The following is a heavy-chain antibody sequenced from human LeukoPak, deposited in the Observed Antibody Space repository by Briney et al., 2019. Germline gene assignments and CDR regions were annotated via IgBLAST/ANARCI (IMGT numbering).Heavy chain of an antibody. CDR3: ARDGSETWILPPHDAIDI. Sequence: ASVKVSCKASGYTFTGYYMHWVRQAPGQGLEWMGWINPNSGGTNYAQKFQGRVTMTRDTSISTAYMELSRLRSDDTAVYYCARDGSETWILPPHDAIDIWGQGTMVTVSS. CDR2: INPNSGGT. CDR1: GYTFTGYY. V-gene: IGHV1-2*02. D-gene: IGHD5-18*01. J-gene: IGHJ3*02.